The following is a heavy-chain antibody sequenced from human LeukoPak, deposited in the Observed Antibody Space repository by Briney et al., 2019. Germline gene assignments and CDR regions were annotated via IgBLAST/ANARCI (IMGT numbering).Heavy chain of an antibody. CDR1: GYTFTGYY. Sequence: GASVKVSCKASGYTFTGYYLHWVRQAPGQGLEWMGWINPNSGGTNYAQKFLGRVTMTRDTSISTAYMELSRLRSDDTAVYYCARWREGIVGANDYWGQGTLVTVSS. J-gene: IGHJ4*02. V-gene: IGHV1-2*02. D-gene: IGHD1-26*01. CDR2: INPNSGGT. CDR3: ARWREGIVGANDY.